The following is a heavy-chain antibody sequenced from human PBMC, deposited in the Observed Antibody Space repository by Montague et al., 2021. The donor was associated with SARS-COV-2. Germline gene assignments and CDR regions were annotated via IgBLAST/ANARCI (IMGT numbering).Heavy chain of an antibody. D-gene: IGHD6-6*01. J-gene: IGHJ4*02. CDR1: GGFITGFS. Sequence: SETLSLTCAVSGGFITGFSWSWVRQPAGKGLEWIGRVTTSGTSNYSPSFRSRVTMSVDTSKNQFSLNLNSVTAADTAIYYCARTPTRPLSLDSWGQGTLVTVSS. V-gene: IGHV4-4*07. CDR3: ARTPTRPLSLDS. CDR2: VTTSGTS.